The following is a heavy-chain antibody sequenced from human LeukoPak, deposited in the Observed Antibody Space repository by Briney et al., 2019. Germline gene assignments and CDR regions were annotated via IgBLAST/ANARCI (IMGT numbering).Heavy chain of an antibody. D-gene: IGHD6-13*01. CDR3: ARDPSYSSSWYKSYYFDY. CDR2: IKQDGSEK. Sequence: GGSLRLSCAASGFTFSSYWMSWVRQAPGKGLERVANIKQDGSEKYYVDSVKGRFTISRDNAKNSLYLQMNSLRAEDTAVYYCARDPSYSSSWYKSYYFDYWGQGTLVTVSS. J-gene: IGHJ4*02. V-gene: IGHV3-7*01. CDR1: GFTFSSYW.